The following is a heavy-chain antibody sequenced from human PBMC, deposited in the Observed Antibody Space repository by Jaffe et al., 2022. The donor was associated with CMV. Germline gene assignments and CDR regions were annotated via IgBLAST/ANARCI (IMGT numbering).Heavy chain of an antibody. CDR3: ARGLGGQQLVQRRVDAFDI. D-gene: IGHD6-13*01. V-gene: IGHV3-33*08. CDR1: GFTFSSYG. J-gene: IGHJ3*02. CDR2: IWYDGSNK. Sequence: QVQLVESGGGVVQPGRSLRLSCAASGFTFSSYGMHWVRQAPGKGLEWVAVIWYDGSNKYYADSVKGRFTISRDNSKNTLYLQMNSLRAEDTAVYYCARGLGGQQLVQRRVDAFDIWGQGTMVTVSS.